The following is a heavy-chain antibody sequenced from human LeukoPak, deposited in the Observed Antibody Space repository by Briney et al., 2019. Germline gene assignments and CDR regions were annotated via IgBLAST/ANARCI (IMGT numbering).Heavy chain of an antibody. D-gene: IGHD4-17*01. Sequence: ASVKVSCKASGYTFTSYAMHWVRQAPGQRLEWMGWINIGNGNTQYSQKFQGRVTFTRDTSANTAYMELSSLRSEDTAVYYCASADYGDYWGQGTLVTVSS. J-gene: IGHJ4*02. CDR3: ASADYGDY. CDR2: INIGNGNT. CDR1: GYTFTSYA. V-gene: IGHV1-3*04.